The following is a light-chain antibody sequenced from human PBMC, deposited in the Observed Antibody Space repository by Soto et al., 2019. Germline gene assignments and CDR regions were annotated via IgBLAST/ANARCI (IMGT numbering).Light chain of an antibody. CDR2: GAS. CDR3: QQYNHWPYT. J-gene: IGKJ2*01. Sequence: EIVMTQSPASLSVSPGERATLSCRASQSVYSTLAWYRQKSGQPPRPLIYGASSTATCLPARFSGSGCGTEFTLTISSLRSEDAAVYYCQQYNHWPYTFGQRTTVAIK. V-gene: IGKV3-15*01. CDR1: QSVYST.